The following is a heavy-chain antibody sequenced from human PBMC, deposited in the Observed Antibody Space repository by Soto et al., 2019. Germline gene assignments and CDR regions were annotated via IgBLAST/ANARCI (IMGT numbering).Heavy chain of an antibody. V-gene: IGHV4-30-4*01. CDR1: GGSISSGDYY. CDR3: ARVQRSGYLNWYDP. D-gene: IGHD3-3*01. Sequence: SETLSLTCAVSGGSISSGDYYWSWIRQPPGKGLEWIGYIYYSGSTYYNPSLKSRVTISVDTSKNQFSLKLSSVTAGDTAVYYCARVQRSGYLNWYDPWGQGTLVTVSS. CDR2: IYYSGST. J-gene: IGHJ5*02.